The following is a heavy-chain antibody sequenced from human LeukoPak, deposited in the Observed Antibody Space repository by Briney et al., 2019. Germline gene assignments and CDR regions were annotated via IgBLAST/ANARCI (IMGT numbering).Heavy chain of an antibody. D-gene: IGHD4-17*01. CDR3: ARFPSLDGDNLSA. V-gene: IGHV1-69*01. J-gene: IGHJ5*02. CDR2: IIPIFGTA. CDR1: GGTFSSYA. Sequence: SVKVSCKASGGTFSSYAISWVRQAPGQGLEWMGGIIPIFGTANYAQKFTITADESTSTAYMELSSLRAEDTAVYYCARFPSLDGDNLSAWGQGTLVTVSS.